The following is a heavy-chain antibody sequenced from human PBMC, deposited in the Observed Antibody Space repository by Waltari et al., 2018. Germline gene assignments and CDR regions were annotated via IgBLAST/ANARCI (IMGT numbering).Heavy chain of an antibody. CDR3: ARGSVANP. CDR1: VFIFSDFY. J-gene: IGHJ5*02. Sequence: QAQLVASGGGLVRPGGSLRLPFPASVFIFSDFYMSWIRQPPGKGLEWIAYISNSGDTVYYADSVKGRFAVSRDNADNSMFLQMNSLRGNDTAVYYCARGSVANPWGQGALVVVSS. D-gene: IGHD6-19*01. V-gene: IGHV3-11*04. CDR2: ISNSGDTV.